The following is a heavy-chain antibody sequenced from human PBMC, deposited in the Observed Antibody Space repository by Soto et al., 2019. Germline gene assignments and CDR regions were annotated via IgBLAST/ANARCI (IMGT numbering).Heavy chain of an antibody. V-gene: IGHV1-69*06. D-gene: IGHD2-15*01. CDR3: ARDLGGCSGGSCRYNWFDP. J-gene: IGHJ5*02. CDR1: GGTFSSYV. CDR2: IIPMYGTV. Sequence: QVQLVQSGAEVKKPGSSVKVSCKASGGTFSSYVISWVRQAPGQGPEWMGGIIPMYGTVNYAQKFQDRVTIIADTSTSTAYMEPSSLRSEDTAVYYCARDLGGCSGGSCRYNWFDPWGQGTLVTVSS.